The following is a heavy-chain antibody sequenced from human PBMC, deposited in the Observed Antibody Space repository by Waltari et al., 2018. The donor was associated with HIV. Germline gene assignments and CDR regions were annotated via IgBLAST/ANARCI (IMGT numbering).Heavy chain of an antibody. CDR3: ARAYYDSGSNWFDP. CDR1: TFTFTSYW. D-gene: IGHD3-10*01. J-gene: IGHJ5*02. CDR2: INSDGSST. Sequence: QLVESGGDLVQPGGSLRLSCAASTFTFTSYWMHWVRQAPGKGLVCVSRINSDGSSTSYADSVKGRFTISRDNAKNTLYLQMNSLKVEDTAVYYCARAYYDSGSNWFDPWGQGTLVTVSS. V-gene: IGHV3-74*01.